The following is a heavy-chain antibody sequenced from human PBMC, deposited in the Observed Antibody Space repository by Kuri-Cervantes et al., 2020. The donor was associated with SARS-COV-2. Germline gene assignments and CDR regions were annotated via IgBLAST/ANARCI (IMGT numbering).Heavy chain of an antibody. D-gene: IGHD2-2*01. V-gene: IGHV4-38-2*01. CDR1: GYSISSGYY. Sequence: SQTLSLTCAVSGYSISSGYYWGWIRQPPGKGLEWIGSIYHSGSTYYNPSLKSRVTISVDTSKNQFSLKLSSVTAADTAVYYCARQDLLDCSSTSCSFDAFGIWGQGTMVTVSS. CDR3: ARQDLLDCSSTSCSFDAFGI. CDR2: IYHSGST. J-gene: IGHJ3*02.